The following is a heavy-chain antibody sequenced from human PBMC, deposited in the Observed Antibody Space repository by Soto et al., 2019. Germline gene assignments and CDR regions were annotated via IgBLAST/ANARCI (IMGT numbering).Heavy chain of an antibody. Sequence: SETLSLTCTVSGGSISNYYWSWIRQPPGKGLEWIGYIHYSGNTKYNPSLKSRVTISSDTSKDQFSLKLTSMTAADTAVYYCARGYYDFWSGYFATIDYWGQGTLVTVSS. CDR2: IHYSGNT. D-gene: IGHD3-3*01. V-gene: IGHV4-59*08. CDR1: GGSISNYY. J-gene: IGHJ4*02. CDR3: ARGYYDFWSGYFATIDY.